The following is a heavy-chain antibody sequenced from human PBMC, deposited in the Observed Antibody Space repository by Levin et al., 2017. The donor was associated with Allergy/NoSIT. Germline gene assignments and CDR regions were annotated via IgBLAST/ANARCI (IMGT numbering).Heavy chain of an antibody. Sequence: GESLKISCKASGYTFTSYYMHWVRQAPGQGLEWMGIINPSGGSTSYAQKFQGRVTMTRDTSTSTVYMELSSLRSEDTAVYYCAREGGIGGDVLYFDYWGQGTLVTVSS. V-gene: IGHV1-46*01. CDR1: GYTFTSYY. CDR3: AREGGIGGDVLYFDY. D-gene: IGHD1-26*01. CDR2: INPSGGST. J-gene: IGHJ4*02.